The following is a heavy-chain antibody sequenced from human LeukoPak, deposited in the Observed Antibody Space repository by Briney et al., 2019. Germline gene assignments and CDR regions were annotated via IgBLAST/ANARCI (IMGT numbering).Heavy chain of an antibody. CDR2: INPSGGSA. CDR3: ARDPANGVPDAFDI. Sequence: GASVKVSCKASGYTLTTYYIHCVRQAPGQGLEWMGMINPSGGSAYAQRFQGRVTMTRDTSTNTVYMEVSSLRSEDTAMYYCARDPANGVPDAFDIWGQGTMVTVSS. J-gene: IGHJ3*02. D-gene: IGHD2-8*01. V-gene: IGHV1-46*01. CDR1: GYTLTTYY.